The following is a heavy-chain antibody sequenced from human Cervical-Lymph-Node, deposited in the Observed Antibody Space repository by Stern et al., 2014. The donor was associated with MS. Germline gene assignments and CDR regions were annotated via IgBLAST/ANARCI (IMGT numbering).Heavy chain of an antibody. J-gene: IGHJ6*02. CDR3: AHTMVTFDEGYGLDV. D-gene: IGHD2-21*02. CDR1: GFSLTTSGVG. V-gene: IGHV2-5*02. CDR2: IYWDDDE. Sequence: QVTLKESGPTLVKPTQTLTLTCTFSGFSLTTSGVGVAWFRQPTGKALEWLAVIYWDDDERYSPSLKTRLTITKDTSKNQVVLTMANMDPVDTATYYCAHTMVTFDEGYGLDVWGQGTTVTVSS.